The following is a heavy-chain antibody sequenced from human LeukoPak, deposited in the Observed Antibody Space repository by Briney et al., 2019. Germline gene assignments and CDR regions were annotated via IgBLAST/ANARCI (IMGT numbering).Heavy chain of an antibody. D-gene: IGHD1-20*01. V-gene: IGHV3-30*03. J-gene: IGHJ4*02. CDR1: GFTFSSYG. CDR3: ARWASGLTGTTGGGYFDY. CDR2: ISYDGSNK. Sequence: GGSLRLSCAASGFTFSSYGMHWVRQAPGKGLEWVAVISYDGSNKYYADSVKGRFTISRDNSKNTLYLQMNSLRGEDTALYYCARWASGLTGTTGGGYFDYWGQGTLVTVSS.